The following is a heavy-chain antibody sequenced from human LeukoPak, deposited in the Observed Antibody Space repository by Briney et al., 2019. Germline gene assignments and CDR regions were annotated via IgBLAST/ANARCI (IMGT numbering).Heavy chain of an antibody. CDR1: GFTVSSNY. Sequence: GGSLRLSCAASGFTVSSNYMSWVRQAPGKGLEWVPVIYSGGSTYYADSVKGRFTISRDNSKNTLYLQMNSLRAEDTAVYYCAKAYCSSTSCYYFDYWGQGTLVTVSS. D-gene: IGHD2-2*01. CDR3: AKAYCSSTSCYYFDY. V-gene: IGHV3-53*01. J-gene: IGHJ4*02. CDR2: IYSGGST.